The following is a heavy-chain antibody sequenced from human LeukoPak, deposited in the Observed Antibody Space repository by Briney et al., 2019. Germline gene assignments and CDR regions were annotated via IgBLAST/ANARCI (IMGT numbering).Heavy chain of an antibody. J-gene: IGHJ4*02. CDR3: ARDLYYYGTGSLNVY. CDR2: IKQDGSEK. CDR1: GFTFSSYW. V-gene: IGHV3-7*01. D-gene: IGHD3-10*01. Sequence: GGSLRLSCGVSGFTFSSYWMSWVRQAPGKGLEWVANIKQDGSEKHYVDSVKGRFTISRDNAKNSLYLQMSSLRVEDTAVYYCARDLYYYGTGSLNVYWGQGTLVTVSS.